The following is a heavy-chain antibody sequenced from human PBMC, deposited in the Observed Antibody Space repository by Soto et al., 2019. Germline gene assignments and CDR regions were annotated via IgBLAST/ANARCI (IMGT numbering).Heavy chain of an antibody. CDR3: ARALRDDSTPWHFDY. CDR2: IYYTGST. J-gene: IGHJ4*02. Sequence: LSLTCTVSGGSISSYYWTWIRQSPGKGLDWIGYIYYTGSTNYNPSLKSRVTISVDTSKNQFSLKLNSSTAADTAIYYCARALRDDSTPWHFDYWGQGALVTVSS. V-gene: IGHV4-59*01. CDR1: GGSISSYY. D-gene: IGHD2-15*01.